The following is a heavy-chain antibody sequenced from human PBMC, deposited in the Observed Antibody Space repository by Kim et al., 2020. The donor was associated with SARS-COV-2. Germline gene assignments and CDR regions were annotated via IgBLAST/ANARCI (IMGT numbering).Heavy chain of an antibody. CDR3: ARYDHEVATIPPRHAFDI. Sequence: KSRVTISVDTSKNQFSLKLSSVTAADTAVYYCARYDHEVATIPPRHAFDIWGQGTMVTVSS. J-gene: IGHJ3*02. D-gene: IGHD5-12*01. V-gene: IGHV4-39*01.